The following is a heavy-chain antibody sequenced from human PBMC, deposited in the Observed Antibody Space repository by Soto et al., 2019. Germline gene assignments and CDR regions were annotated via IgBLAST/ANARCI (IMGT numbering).Heavy chain of an antibody. CDR1: GFTFSSYS. D-gene: IGHD2-15*01. CDR2: ISSNGGST. V-gene: IGHV3-64D*06. CDR3: VKDTRRRSPTYYYGMDV. Sequence: GGSLILSWSSSGFTFSSYSMHLIRQAPGKGLEYVSAISSNGGSTYYADSVKGRFTISRDNSKNTLYLQMSSLRAEDTAVYYCVKDTRRRSPTYYYGMDVWGQGTTVTVSS. J-gene: IGHJ6*02.